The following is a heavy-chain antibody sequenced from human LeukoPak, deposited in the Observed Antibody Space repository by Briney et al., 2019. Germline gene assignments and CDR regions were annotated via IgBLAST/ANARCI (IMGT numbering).Heavy chain of an antibody. D-gene: IGHD3-22*01. Sequence: ASVKVSCKASGGTFSSYAISWVRQAPGQGLEWMGGIIPIFGTANYAQKFQGRVTITTDESTSTAYMELSSLRSEDTAVYYCARFDSSGYYGPGAFDIWGQGTMVTVSS. CDR2: IIPIFGTA. V-gene: IGHV1-69*05. J-gene: IGHJ3*02. CDR1: GGTFSSYA. CDR3: ARFDSSGYYGPGAFDI.